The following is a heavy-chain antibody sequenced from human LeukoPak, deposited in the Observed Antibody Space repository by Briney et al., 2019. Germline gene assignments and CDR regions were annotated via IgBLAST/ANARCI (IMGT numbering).Heavy chain of an antibody. J-gene: IGHJ4*02. CDR2: ISGSGGST. CDR3: VRGNDYGGPHY. Sequence: GGSLRLFCAASGFTFSSYAMSWVRQAPGKGLEWVSAISGSGGSTYYADSVKGRFTISRDNGKNTLFLQMNSLRAEDAAVYYCVRGNDYGGPHYWGQGTLVTVSS. V-gene: IGHV3-23*01. CDR1: GFTFSSYA. D-gene: IGHD4-23*01.